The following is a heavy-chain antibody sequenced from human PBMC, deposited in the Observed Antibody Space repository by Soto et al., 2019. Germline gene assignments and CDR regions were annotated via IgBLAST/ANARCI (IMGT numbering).Heavy chain of an antibody. CDR3: ARSQGSSTSLEIYYYYYYGMDV. CDR1: GGTFSSYA. D-gene: IGHD2-2*01. CDR2: IISISGTA. Sequence: QVQLVQSGAEVKKPGSSVKVSCKASGGTFSSYAISWVRQAPGQGLEWMGGIISISGTANYAQKFQGRVTITADESTNMELSSLRSEDTAVYYCARSQGSSTSLEIYYYYYYGMDVWGQGTTVTVSS. V-gene: IGHV1-69*01. J-gene: IGHJ6*02.